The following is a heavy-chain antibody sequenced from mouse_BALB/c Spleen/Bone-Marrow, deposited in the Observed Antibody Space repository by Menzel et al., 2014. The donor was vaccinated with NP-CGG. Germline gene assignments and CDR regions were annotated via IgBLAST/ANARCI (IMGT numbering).Heavy chain of an antibody. V-gene: IGHV14-3*02. J-gene: IGHJ4*01. CDR2: IDPANGNT. CDR1: GFNIKDTY. CDR3: ARWEYYAMDY. Sequence: VHVKQSGAELVMPGASVKLSCTASGFNIKDTYMHWVKQRPEQGLERIGRIDPANGNTKYDPKFQGKATITADTSSNTAYLQLSSLTSEDTAVYYCARWEYYAMDYWGQGTSVTVSS. D-gene: IGHD4-1*01.